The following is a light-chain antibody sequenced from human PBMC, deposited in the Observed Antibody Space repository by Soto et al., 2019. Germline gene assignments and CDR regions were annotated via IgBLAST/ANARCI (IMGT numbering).Light chain of an antibody. CDR3: QQYNDWPPYS. J-gene: IGKJ2*03. Sequence: EIVMTQSPATLSVSPGERATLSCRASQSISYNVAWYQQKRGQAPRLLIYGAFIRVPGVPARFSGSGSETEFTLTISSLQSEDFAVYYCQQYNDWPPYSFGQGTKLEIK. CDR2: GAF. CDR1: QSISYN. V-gene: IGKV3-15*01.